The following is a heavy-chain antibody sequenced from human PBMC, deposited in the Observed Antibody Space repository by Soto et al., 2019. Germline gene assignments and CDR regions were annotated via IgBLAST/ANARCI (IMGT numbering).Heavy chain of an antibody. Sequence: SETLSLTCTVSGGSISSYYWSWIRQPPGKGLEWIGEIHDSGSTHYNPSLKSRVTISVDTSKNQFSLKLSSVTAADTAVYYCARGWTVYGMDVWGQGTTVTVSS. V-gene: IGHV4-59*12. J-gene: IGHJ6*02. D-gene: IGHD2-15*01. CDR3: ARGWTVYGMDV. CDR2: IHDSGST. CDR1: GGSISSYY.